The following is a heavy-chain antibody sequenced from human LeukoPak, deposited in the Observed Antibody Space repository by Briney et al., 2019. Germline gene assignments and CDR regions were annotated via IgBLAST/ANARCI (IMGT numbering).Heavy chain of an antibody. D-gene: IGHD2-15*01. V-gene: IGHV3-23*01. Sequence: GGSLRLSCPASGFTFSSYAMSWVRQAPGKGLEWVSAISGSGGSTYYADSVKGRFTISRDNAKNSLYLQMNSLRAEDTAVYYCASCSGGSCYSGRIDYWGQGTLVTVS. CDR3: ASCSGGSCYSGRIDY. CDR1: GFTFSSYA. J-gene: IGHJ4*02. CDR2: ISGSGGST.